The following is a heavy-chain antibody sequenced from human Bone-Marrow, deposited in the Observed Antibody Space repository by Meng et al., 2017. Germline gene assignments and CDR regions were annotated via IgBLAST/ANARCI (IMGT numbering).Heavy chain of an antibody. CDR3: ARGGADYDILTGYYILEFRDPLVGYFDY. CDR2: ISSSGSTI. J-gene: IGHJ4*02. Sequence: GESLKISCAASGFTFSSYEMNWVRQAPGKGLEWVSYISSSGSTIYYADSVKGRFTITRDNAKNSLYLQMHSLRAEDTAVYYCARGGADYDILTGYYILEFRDPLVGYFDYWGQGTLVTVSS. CDR1: GFTFSSYE. D-gene: IGHD3-9*01. V-gene: IGHV3-48*03.